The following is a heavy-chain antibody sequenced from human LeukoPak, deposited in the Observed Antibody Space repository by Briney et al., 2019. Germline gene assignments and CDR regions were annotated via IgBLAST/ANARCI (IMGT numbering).Heavy chain of an antibody. V-gene: IGHV4-4*07. Sequence: PSETLPLTCTVSGGSISSYYWSWIRQPAGKGLEWIGRIHTSGNTNYNPSLKSRVSMSVDMSKNQFSLKLSSVTAADTAVYYCARAGEGDYASPLNWYFDLWGRGTLVTVSS. J-gene: IGHJ2*01. D-gene: IGHD3-16*01. CDR1: GGSISSYY. CDR2: IHTSGNT. CDR3: ARAGEGDYASPLNWYFDL.